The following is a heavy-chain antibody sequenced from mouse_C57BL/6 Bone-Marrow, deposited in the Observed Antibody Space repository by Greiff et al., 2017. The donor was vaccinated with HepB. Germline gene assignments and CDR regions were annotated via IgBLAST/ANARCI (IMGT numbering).Heavy chain of an antibody. Sequence: VQLKQSGPELVKPGASVKISCKASGYTFTDYYMNWVKQSHGKSLEWIGDINPNNGGTSYNQKFKGKATLTVDKSSSTAYMELRSLTSEDSAVYYCARRTTVVATDYAMDYWGQGTSVTVSS. J-gene: IGHJ4*01. V-gene: IGHV1-26*01. CDR1: GYTFTDYY. CDR3: ARRTTVVATDYAMDY. D-gene: IGHD1-1*01. CDR2: INPNNGGT.